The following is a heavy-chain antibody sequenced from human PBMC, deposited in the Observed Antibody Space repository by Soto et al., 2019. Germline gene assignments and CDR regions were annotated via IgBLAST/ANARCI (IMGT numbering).Heavy chain of an antibody. V-gene: IGHV1-18*01. CDR1: GFSLSSEG. D-gene: IGHD2-2*01. CDR2: ISPYNDNT. J-gene: IGHJ5*02. Sequence: QVPLVQSGAEIKKSGASVKFTCKASGFSLSSEGINWVRQAPGQGLEWVGWISPYNDNTNYAQNLQDRVTLTTDIYTSTAYMELRSLRSDDTAVYYCTRSEVPAAMGGWFDTCGQGTLVTVSS. CDR3: TRSEVPAAMGGWFDT.